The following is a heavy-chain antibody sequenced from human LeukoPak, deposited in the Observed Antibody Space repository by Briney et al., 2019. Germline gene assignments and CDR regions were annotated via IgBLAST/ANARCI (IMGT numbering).Heavy chain of an antibody. V-gene: IGHV4-39*02. J-gene: IGHJ5*02. Sequence: PSETLPLTCTVSGGSISSSSYYWGWNRQPPGKGLEWIGSIYYSGSTYYNPSLKSRVTISVDTSKNQFSLKLSSVTAADTAVYYCAREATRITMVRGVTWFDPWGQGTLVTVSS. CDR2: IYYSGST. CDR1: GGSISSSSYY. CDR3: AREATRITMVRGVTWFDP. D-gene: IGHD3-10*01.